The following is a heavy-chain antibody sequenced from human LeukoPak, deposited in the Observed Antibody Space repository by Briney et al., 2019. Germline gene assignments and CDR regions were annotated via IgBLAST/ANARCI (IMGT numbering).Heavy chain of an antibody. Sequence: GESLKISCQGLRYTFTTSWIGWVRQLPGKGLEWMAIIYAGNSDTKYSPSFQGQVFISTDRSISTAYLQWSSLQASDTAIYYCAILNHPDGRVYWGQGTLVTVSS. V-gene: IGHV5-51*01. CDR2: IYAGNSDT. J-gene: IGHJ4*02. CDR1: RYTFTTSW. CDR3: AILNHPDGRVY. D-gene: IGHD5-24*01.